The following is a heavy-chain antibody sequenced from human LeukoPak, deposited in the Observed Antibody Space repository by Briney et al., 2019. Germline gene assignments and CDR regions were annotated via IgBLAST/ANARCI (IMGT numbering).Heavy chain of an antibody. CDR1: GYSFTSYW. CDR2: IYPGDSDT. D-gene: IGHD5-24*01. Sequence: GESLKISCKGSGYSFTSYWIGWVRQMPGKGLEWMGIIYPGDSDTRYSPSFQGQVTISADKSISTAYLQWSSLKASDTAMYYCARTKEMATTKGGFDPWGQGTLVTVSS. J-gene: IGHJ5*02. V-gene: IGHV5-51*01. CDR3: ARTKEMATTKGGFDP.